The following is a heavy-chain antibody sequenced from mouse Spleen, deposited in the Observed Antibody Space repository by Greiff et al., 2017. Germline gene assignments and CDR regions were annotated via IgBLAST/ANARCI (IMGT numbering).Heavy chain of an antibody. CDR1: GFTFSDYY. J-gene: IGHJ2*01. CDR2: ISDGGSYT. Sequence: EVMLVESGGGLVKPGGSLKLSCAASGFTFSDYYMYWVRQTPEKRLEWVATISDGGSYTYYPDSVKGRFTISRDNAKNNLYLQMSSLKSEDTAMYYCAREPRTMITTGLDYWGQGTTLTVSS. D-gene: IGHD2-4*01. V-gene: IGHV5-4*02. CDR3: AREPRTMITTGLDY.